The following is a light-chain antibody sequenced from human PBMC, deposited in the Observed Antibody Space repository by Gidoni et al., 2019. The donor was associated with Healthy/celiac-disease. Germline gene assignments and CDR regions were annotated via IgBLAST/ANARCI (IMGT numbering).Light chain of an antibody. CDR3: SSYAVSNNFVV. CDR2: EVS. V-gene: IGLV2-8*01. CDR1: SSDVCVYYY. J-gene: IGLJ2*01. Sequence: QSALTQPPSASGSPGQSVTISCTGTSSDVCVYYYVSWYQQHPGKAPKLMIYEVSKRPSGVPDRFSCSKSGNTASLTFSGLQAEDEADYYCSSYAVSNNFVVFGGGTKLTVL.